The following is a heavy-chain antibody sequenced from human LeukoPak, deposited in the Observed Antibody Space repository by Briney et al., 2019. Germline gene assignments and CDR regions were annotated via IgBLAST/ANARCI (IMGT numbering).Heavy chain of an antibody. CDR2: IYYSGHT. CDR3: ATIRTGANWYDP. CDR1: GASISSEGYY. D-gene: IGHD1-1*01. Sequence: SETLSLTCTVSGASISSEGYYWSWIRQHPGEGLELIGFIYYSGHTYHNPSLKSRVSISLDASKSQISLKLSSATAADTAIYYCATIRTGANWYDPWGQGTLVTVSS. V-gene: IGHV4-31*03. J-gene: IGHJ5*02.